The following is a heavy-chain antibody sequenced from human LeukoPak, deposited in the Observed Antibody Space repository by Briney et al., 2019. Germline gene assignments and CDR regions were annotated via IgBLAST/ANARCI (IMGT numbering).Heavy chain of an antibody. CDR1: GGSISSYY. J-gene: IGHJ4*02. D-gene: IGHD6-13*01. V-gene: IGHV4-59*01. CDR3: ARGVYIAAAQYGY. Sequence: SETLSLTCTVSGGSISSYYWSWIRQPPGKGLEWIGYIYYGGTTNYNPSLKSRVTISVDTSKNQFSLKLSSVTAADTAVYYCARGVYIAAAQYGYWGQGTLVSVSS. CDR2: IYYGGTT.